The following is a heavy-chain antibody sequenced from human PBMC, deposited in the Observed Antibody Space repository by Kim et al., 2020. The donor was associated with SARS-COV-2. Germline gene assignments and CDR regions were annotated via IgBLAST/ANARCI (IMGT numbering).Heavy chain of an antibody. D-gene: IGHD3-22*01. CDR3: ARAAGDSSGYSDGMDV. Sequence: SVKGRFTISRDNSKNTLYLQMNSLRAEDTAVYYCARAAGDSSGYSDGMDVWGQGTTVTVSS. V-gene: IGHV3-30*01. J-gene: IGHJ6*02.